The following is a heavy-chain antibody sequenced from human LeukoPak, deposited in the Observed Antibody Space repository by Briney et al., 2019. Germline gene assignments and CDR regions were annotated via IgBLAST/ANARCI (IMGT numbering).Heavy chain of an antibody. V-gene: IGHV4-38-2*02. Sequence: SETLSLTCTVSGYSISSGYYWGWIRQPPGKGLEWIGSIYHSGSTYYNPSLKSRVTVSLDTSKNQFSLKLRSVTAADTAVSDCAMGKGRGSHIYYWGQGTLVTVSS. CDR2: IYHSGST. CDR3: AMGKGRGSHIYY. J-gene: IGHJ4*02. CDR1: GYSISSGYY. D-gene: IGHD1-26*01.